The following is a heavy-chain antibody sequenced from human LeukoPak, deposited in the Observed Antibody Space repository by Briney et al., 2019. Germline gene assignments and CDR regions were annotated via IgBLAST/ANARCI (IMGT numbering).Heavy chain of an antibody. V-gene: IGHV3-23*01. J-gene: IGHJ4*02. CDR3: AKGGSPRY. Sequence: GGSLRLSCAASGLTFSSYAMSWVRQAPGKGLEWVSTISGSGDSTYYADSVKGRFIISRDNSKNTLYLQMNSLRAEDTAVYYCAKGGSPRYWGQGTLVTVPS. D-gene: IGHD2-15*01. CDR1: GLTFSSYA. CDR2: ISGSGDST.